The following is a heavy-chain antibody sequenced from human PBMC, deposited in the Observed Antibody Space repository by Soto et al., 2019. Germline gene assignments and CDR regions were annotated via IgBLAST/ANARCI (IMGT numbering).Heavy chain of an antibody. CDR1: GGSISSSSYY. CDR3: ARQGPRITIFGVVSPFDY. V-gene: IGHV4-39*01. D-gene: IGHD3-3*01. J-gene: IGHJ4*02. CDR2: IYYSGST. Sequence: SETLSLTCTVSGGSISSSSYYWGWIRQPPGKGLEWIGSIYYSGSTYYNPSLKSRVTISVDTSKNQFSLKLSFVTAADTAVYYCARQGPRITIFGVVSPFDYWGQGTLVTVSS.